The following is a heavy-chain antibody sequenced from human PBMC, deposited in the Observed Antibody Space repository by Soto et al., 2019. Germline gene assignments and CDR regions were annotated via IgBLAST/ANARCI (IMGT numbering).Heavy chain of an antibody. J-gene: IGHJ4*02. CDR3: ARDNSAANGVLDH. V-gene: IGHV1-46*04. Sequence: RASVKVSCKASGYTFTNYYLHWVRQAPGQGLEWVGMINPSARSASYAQKLRGRLTMDRDTSTTTVYMELSRLTSEDTAVYYCARDNSAANGVLDHWGLGTLVTVSS. CDR2: INPSARSA. CDR1: GYTFTNYY. D-gene: IGHD1-1*01.